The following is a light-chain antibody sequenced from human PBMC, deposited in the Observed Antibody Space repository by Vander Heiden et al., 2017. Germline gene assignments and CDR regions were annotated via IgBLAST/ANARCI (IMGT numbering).Light chain of an antibody. Sequence: DIQMTQSPSSLSASVGDRVTITCRASQSISRYLNWYQHKPGKAPKLLIYGASSLQTGVPSMFSGSGSGTYFTLTVASLQPEDFATYYCLHTYTAPRTFGQGTKVEIK. V-gene: IGKV1-39*01. CDR3: LHTYTAPRT. J-gene: IGKJ1*01. CDR1: QSISRY. CDR2: GAS.